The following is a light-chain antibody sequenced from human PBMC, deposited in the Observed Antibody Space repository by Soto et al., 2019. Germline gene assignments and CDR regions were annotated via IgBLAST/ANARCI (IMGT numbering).Light chain of an antibody. CDR1: QSIVHTDGNTY. CDR3: MQAKRLYT. CDR2: KIS. J-gene: IGKJ2*01. Sequence: DFVMTQTPLSSLVTLGQPASISCKSSQSIVHTDGNTYLSWFHQRPGQPPRLLIYKISNRFAGVPDRFSGSGSGTEFTLKISRVEPEDVGVYYCMQAKRLYTFGQGTKLEIK. V-gene: IGKV2-24*01.